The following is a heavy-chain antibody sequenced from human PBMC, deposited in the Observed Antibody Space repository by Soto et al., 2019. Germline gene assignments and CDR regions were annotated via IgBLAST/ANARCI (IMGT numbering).Heavy chain of an antibody. D-gene: IGHD6-19*01. CDR1: GFIFSDHY. J-gene: IGHJ4*02. Sequence: EVQLVESGGGLVQPGGSLRLSCAASGFIFSDHYMDWVRQAPGKGLEWVGRIRNKANSYTTEYAASVKGRFTISRDDSNDSLYLQMNTLKTEDTAMYYCTRIGRSGWHDYWGQGTLVTVSS. V-gene: IGHV3-72*01. CDR3: TRIGRSGWHDY. CDR2: IRNKANSYTT.